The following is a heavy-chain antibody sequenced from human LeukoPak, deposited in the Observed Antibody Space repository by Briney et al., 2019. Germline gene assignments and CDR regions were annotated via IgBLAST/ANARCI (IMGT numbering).Heavy chain of an antibody. Sequence: GGSLRLSCAASGFTFSNYAMTWVRQAPGKGLEWVSSITGSGSSTYYADSVKGRFTISRDNSKNTLYLQMIGLRAEDTAVYYCARAREGRWELLGAFDIWGQGTMVTVSS. CDR3: ARAREGRWELLGAFDI. J-gene: IGHJ3*02. V-gene: IGHV3-23*01. D-gene: IGHD1-26*01. CDR1: GFTFSNYA. CDR2: ITGSGSST.